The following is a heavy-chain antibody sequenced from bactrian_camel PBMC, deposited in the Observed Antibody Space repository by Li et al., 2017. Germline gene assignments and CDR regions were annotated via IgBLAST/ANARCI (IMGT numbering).Heavy chain of an antibody. D-gene: IGHD4*01. J-gene: IGHJ4*01. CDR3: AADYHYYCAYVPKETSAFRY. V-gene: IGHV3S55*01. CDR2: IQDDGAK. Sequence: HVQLVESGGGSVQAGGSLSLSCATRVYTRRSGCLAWFRQVPGKEREMVAQIQDDGAKHYDSTAEGRFTISQDNAKNTLYLQMNNLKPEDTAMYYCAADYHYYCAYVPKETSAFRYWGQGTQVTVS. CDR1: VYTRRSGC.